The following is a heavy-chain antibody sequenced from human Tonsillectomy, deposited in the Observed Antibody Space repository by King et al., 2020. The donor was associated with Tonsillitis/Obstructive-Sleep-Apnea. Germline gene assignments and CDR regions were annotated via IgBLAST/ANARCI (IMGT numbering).Heavy chain of an antibody. J-gene: IGHJ3*02. CDR3: ARVGADYGDYAGWVAFDI. CDR1: GFTFSDYY. Sequence: VQLVESGGGLVKPGGSLRLSCAASGFTFSDYYMSLIRQAPGKGLEWVSFTSSSTTFTNYADFVKGRFTISRDNAKNSLHLQKNSLRAEDTAVYYWARVGADYGDYAGWVAFDIWGQGTMVTVSS. D-gene: IGHD4-17*01. CDR2: TSSSTTFT. V-gene: IGHV3-11*05.